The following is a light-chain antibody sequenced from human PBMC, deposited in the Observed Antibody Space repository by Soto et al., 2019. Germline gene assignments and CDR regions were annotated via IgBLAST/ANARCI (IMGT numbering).Light chain of an antibody. CDR1: QPVSSSY. CDR3: QQCGISTWQ. V-gene: IGKV3-20*01. J-gene: IGKJ1*01. CDR2: GAS. Sequence: EIVLTQSPGTLSLSPGERATLSCRASQPVSSSYLAWYQQKPGQAPRLLIYGASTRATGIPDRFSGSGSVTDFTLAISRLEPEDFAVYYCQQCGISTWQVGQGTKVDIK.